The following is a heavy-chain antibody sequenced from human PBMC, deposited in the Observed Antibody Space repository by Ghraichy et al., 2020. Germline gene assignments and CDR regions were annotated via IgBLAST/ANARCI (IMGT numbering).Heavy chain of an antibody. CDR3: AKPYYYGSGSYQPYYYYMDV. Sequence: GESLNISCAASGFTFSSYAMSWVRQAPGKGLEWVSAISGSGGSTYYADSVKGRFTISRDNSKNTLYLQMNSLRAEDTAVYYCAKPYYYGSGSYQPYYYYMDVWGKGTTVTVSS. CDR2: ISGSGGST. CDR1: GFTFSSYA. V-gene: IGHV3-23*01. D-gene: IGHD3-10*01. J-gene: IGHJ6*03.